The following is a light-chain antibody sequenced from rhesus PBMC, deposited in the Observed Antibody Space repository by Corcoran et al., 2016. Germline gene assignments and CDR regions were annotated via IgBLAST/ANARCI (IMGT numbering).Light chain of an antibody. CDR2: GAS. CDR1: QSVSSY. V-gene: IGKV3-10*01. J-gene: IGKJ1*01. Sequence: QVILTQSPATLSLSPGERATLSCRASQSVSSYLAWYQQKPGQAPRLLIYGASSRATGIPDSVSGRGSGKDFTRTISSLEPEDVGVYNCYEHSSGWTFGQGTKVEIK. CDR3: YEHSSGWT.